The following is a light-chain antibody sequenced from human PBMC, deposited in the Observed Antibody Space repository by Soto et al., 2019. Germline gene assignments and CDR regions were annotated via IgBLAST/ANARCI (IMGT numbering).Light chain of an antibody. Sequence: QSALTQPASVSVSPGQSITISCTGTSSDVGGYNYVSWYQQHPGKAPKLMIYEVSNRPSGVSDRFSGSKSGNTASLTISGLQAEDEADYYCGSYTRSRIDVFGAGTKGTVL. CDR3: GSYTRSRIDV. CDR1: SSDVGGYNY. CDR2: EVS. J-gene: IGLJ1*01. V-gene: IGLV2-14*01.